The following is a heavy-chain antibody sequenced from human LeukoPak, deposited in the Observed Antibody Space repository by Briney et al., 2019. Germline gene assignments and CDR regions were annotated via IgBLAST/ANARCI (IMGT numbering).Heavy chain of an antibody. V-gene: IGHV4-59*12. CDR1: GGSISRYY. J-gene: IGHJ4*02. CDR3: AREGDGYNYVGY. D-gene: IGHD5-24*01. Sequence: SETLSLTCSVSGGSISRYYWSWIRQPPGKRLEWIGYIYYSGSTNYNPSLKSQVTISVDTSKNQFSLKLSSVTAADTAVYYCAREGDGYNYVGYWGQGTLVTVSS. CDR2: IYYSGST.